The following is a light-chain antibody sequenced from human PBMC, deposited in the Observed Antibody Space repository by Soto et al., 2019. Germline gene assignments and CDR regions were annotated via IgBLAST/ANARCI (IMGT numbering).Light chain of an antibody. Sequence: EIVLTPSPGTLSLSPGERATLSCRASQSVSSTYLAWYQHKPGQAPRLLIYGASSRTTDIPDSFSGSGSGTDFTLTIARLEPEDFAVYYCQHYGSSPPTLTFGGGTKVDIK. CDR1: QSVSSTY. J-gene: IGKJ4*01. CDR3: QHYGSSPPTLT. CDR2: GAS. V-gene: IGKV3-20*01.